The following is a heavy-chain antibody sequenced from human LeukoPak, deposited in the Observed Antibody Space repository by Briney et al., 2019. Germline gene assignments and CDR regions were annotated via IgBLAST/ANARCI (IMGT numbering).Heavy chain of an antibody. CDR1: GGTFSSYA. D-gene: IGHD3-22*01. Sequence: GASVTVSCKASGGTFSSYAISWVRQAPGQGLAWMGRIIPILGIANYAQKFQGRVTITADKSTSTAHMELSSLRSEDTAVYYCARVSYYDSSGYYPYFDYWGQGTLVTVSS. CDR2: IIPILGIA. J-gene: IGHJ4*02. CDR3: ARVSYYDSSGYYPYFDY. V-gene: IGHV1-69*04.